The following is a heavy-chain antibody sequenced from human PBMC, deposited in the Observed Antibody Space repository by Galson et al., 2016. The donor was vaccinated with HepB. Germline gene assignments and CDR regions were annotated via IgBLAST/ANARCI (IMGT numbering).Heavy chain of an antibody. J-gene: IGHJ4*02. CDR3: TKNCDGYESKPGVK. CDR1: GFTFSTYA. V-gene: IGHV3-23*01. CDR2: ISGSGDNT. Sequence: LRLSCAVSGFTFSTYAMSWVRQAPGKGLEWVSSISGSGDNTYYADSVKGRFTISRDNSKNTLYLQMNSLRAEDTAGYYCTKNCDGYESKPGVKWGQGTLVTVSS. D-gene: IGHD3-22*01.